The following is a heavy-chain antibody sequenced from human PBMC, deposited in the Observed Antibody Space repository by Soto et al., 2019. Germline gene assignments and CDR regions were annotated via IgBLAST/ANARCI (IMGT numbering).Heavy chain of an antibody. CDR1: GYTFTSYA. Sequence: GASVKVSCKSSGYTFTSYAMHWVRQAPGQRLEWMGWINVGNGDTKSSQKFQDRVTITRDTSATTAYMELSTLRSEDTAVYFCARGGYSSTSYYGFDVWGQGTAVTVSS. D-gene: IGHD5-12*01. V-gene: IGHV1-3*01. CDR2: INVGNGDT. CDR3: ARGGYSSTSYYGFDV. J-gene: IGHJ6*02.